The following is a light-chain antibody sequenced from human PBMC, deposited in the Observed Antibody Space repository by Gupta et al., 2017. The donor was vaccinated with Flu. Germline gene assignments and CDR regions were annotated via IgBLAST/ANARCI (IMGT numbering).Light chain of an antibody. Sequence: EIQMTQSPSSLSASVGDRVTITCRPSQVISDSLAWFQQKPGKAPRSLIYAASTLQSGVSSNFSGSTSGTDFTLTISSVQPEDLATYYCQQYYTYPFTFGPGTKVNIK. V-gene: IGKV1-16*02. CDR1: QVISDS. CDR3: QQYYTYPFT. J-gene: IGKJ3*01. CDR2: AAS.